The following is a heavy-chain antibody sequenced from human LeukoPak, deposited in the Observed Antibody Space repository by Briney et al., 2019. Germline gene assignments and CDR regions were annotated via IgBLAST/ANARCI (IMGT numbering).Heavy chain of an antibody. Sequence: PSETLSLTCAVYGGSFSGYYWSWIRQPPGKGLEWIGEINHSGSTNYNPSLKSRVTISVDTSKNQFSLKLSSVTAADTAVYYCASSGGYYFDYWGQGTLVTVSS. D-gene: IGHD3-10*01. J-gene: IGHJ4*02. CDR2: INHSGST. V-gene: IGHV4-34*01. CDR1: GGSFSGYY. CDR3: ASSGGYYFDY.